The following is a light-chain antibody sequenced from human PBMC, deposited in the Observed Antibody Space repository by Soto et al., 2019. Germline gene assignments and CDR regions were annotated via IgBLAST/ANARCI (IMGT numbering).Light chain of an antibody. CDR3: SSYTTSATLV. CDR1: SSDVGSYNY. Sequence: QSVLTQSASVSGSPGQSIIISCTGTSSDVGSYNYVSWYQHHPGKAPKFMIYDVSNRPSGVSNRFSGSKSGNTASLTISVLQAAHEADYYCSSYTTSATLVFGSGTKLTVL. CDR2: DVS. V-gene: IGLV2-14*03. J-gene: IGLJ1*01.